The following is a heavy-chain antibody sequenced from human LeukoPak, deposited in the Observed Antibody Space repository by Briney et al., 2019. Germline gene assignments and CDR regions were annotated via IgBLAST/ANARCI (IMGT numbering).Heavy chain of an antibody. CDR3: ARDWSDSNNWYANFQH. Sequence: SETLSLTCTVSGGSISTYYWSWIRQPPGKGLEWIGYIYYSGNSGSTNYNPSLESRVTISGDTSKKQFSLKLSSVSAADTAVYYCARDWSDSNNWYANFQHWGQGTLVTVSS. CDR2: IYYSGNSGST. V-gene: IGHV4-59*12. D-gene: IGHD1-20*01. J-gene: IGHJ1*01. CDR1: GGSISTYY.